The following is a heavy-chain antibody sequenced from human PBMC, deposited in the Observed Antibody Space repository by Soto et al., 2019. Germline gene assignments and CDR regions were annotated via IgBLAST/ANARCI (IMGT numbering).Heavy chain of an antibody. CDR2: ISFDGTYK. D-gene: IGHD2-8*01. V-gene: IGHV3-30*03. CDR1: GFTLSSYG. CDR3: NRMVYYGMDV. Sequence: QVHLVESGGGVVQPGRSLRLSCAASGFTLSSYGMHWVRQAPGKGLEWVAFISFDGTYKYYADSVKGRFTISRDNSKSTLYLQVNNLRAEDTAIYYCNRMVYYGMDVWGQGTTVIVSS. J-gene: IGHJ6*02.